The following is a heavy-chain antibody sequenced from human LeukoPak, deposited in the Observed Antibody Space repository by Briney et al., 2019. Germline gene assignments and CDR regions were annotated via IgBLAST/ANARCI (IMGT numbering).Heavy chain of an antibody. CDR3: ARDRLVTVFDY. Sequence: GGSLRLSCAASGFTFSSYSMNWVRQAPGKGLEWVSSISSSSSYIYYADSVKGRFTISRDNAKNLLYLQMNSLRAEDTAVYYCARDRLVTVFDYWGQGTLVTVSS. CDR2: ISSSSSYI. CDR1: GFTFSSYS. D-gene: IGHD4-23*01. J-gene: IGHJ4*02. V-gene: IGHV3-21*01.